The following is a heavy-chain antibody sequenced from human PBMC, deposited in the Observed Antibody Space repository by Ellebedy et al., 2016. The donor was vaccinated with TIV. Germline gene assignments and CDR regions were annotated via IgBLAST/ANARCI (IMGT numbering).Heavy chain of an antibody. D-gene: IGHD4-23*01. CDR1: GYTFTNFD. V-gene: IGHV1-18*01. CDR3: ARDSDYGGVTNHWYFDL. J-gene: IGHJ2*01. Sequence: ASVKVSCXASGYTFTNFDVTWVRQAPGQGLEWMGWVSPYNGNTNYGQKFQGRVTMTTDTSTSSAYMELRSLRSNDTAVYFCARDSDYGGVTNHWYFDLWGRGTLVTVSS. CDR2: VSPYNGNT.